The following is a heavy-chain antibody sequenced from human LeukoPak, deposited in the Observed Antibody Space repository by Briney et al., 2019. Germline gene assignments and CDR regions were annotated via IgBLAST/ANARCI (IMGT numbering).Heavy chain of an antibody. CDR1: GGSFSGYY. Sequence: SETLSLTCAVYGGSFSGYYWSWTRQPPGKGLEWIGEINHSGSTNYNPSLKSRVTISVDTSKNQFSLKLSSVTAADTAVYYCARLTRRGSSPWGQGTLVTVSS. CDR3: ARLTRRGSSP. J-gene: IGHJ5*02. CDR2: INHSGST. V-gene: IGHV4-34*01. D-gene: IGHD1-26*01.